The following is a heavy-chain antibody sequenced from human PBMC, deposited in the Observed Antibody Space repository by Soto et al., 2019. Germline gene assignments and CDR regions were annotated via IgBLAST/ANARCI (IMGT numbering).Heavy chain of an antibody. D-gene: IGHD3-10*01. CDR1: GGTFSSYA. V-gene: IGHV1-69*01. CDR3: ARERIGYGSGSNGWFDP. J-gene: IGHJ5*02. CDR2: IIPIFGTA. Sequence: QVQLVQSGAGVKKPGSSVKVSCKASGGTFSSYAISWVRQAPGQGLEWMGGIIPIFGTANYAQKFQGRVTITADESTSTAYMELSSLRSEDTAVYYCARERIGYGSGSNGWFDPWGQGTLVTVSS.